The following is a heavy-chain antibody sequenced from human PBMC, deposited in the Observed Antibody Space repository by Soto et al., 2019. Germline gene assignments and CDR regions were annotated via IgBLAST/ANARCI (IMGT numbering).Heavy chain of an antibody. CDR3: ASTYYYDSSGYLTPFDY. CDR1: GYSFTSYW. J-gene: IGHJ4*02. CDR2: IYPGDSDT. V-gene: IGHV5-51*01. Sequence: GESLKISCKGSGYSFTSYWIGWVRQMPGKGLEWMGTIYPGDSDTRYSPSFQGQVTISADKSISTAYLQWSSLKASDTAMYYCASTYYYDSSGYLTPFDYWGQGTLVTVSS. D-gene: IGHD3-22*01.